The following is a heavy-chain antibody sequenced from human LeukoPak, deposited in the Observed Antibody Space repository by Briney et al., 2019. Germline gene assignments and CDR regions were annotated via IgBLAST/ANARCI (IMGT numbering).Heavy chain of an antibody. CDR3: ARTYNWFDP. J-gene: IGHJ5*02. CDR1: GASISRDSYS. Sequence: PSQTLSLTCTVSGASISRDSYSWNWIRQPAGKGLEYIGRIYTSGSTNYNPSLKSRVTISVDTSKNQFSLKLSSVTAADTAVYYCARTYNWFDPWGQGTLVTVSS. V-gene: IGHV4-61*02. CDR2: IYTSGST.